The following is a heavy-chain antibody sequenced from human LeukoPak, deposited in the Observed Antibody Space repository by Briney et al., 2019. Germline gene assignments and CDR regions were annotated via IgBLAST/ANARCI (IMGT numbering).Heavy chain of an antibody. Sequence: PSETLSLTCTVSGGSISSYYWSWIRQPPGKGLEWIGYIYYSGSTNYNPSLKSRVTISVDTSKNQFSLKLSSVTAADTAVYYCARGIAAAGTWWFDPWGQGILVTVSS. CDR3: ARGIAAAGTWWFDP. CDR1: GGSISSYY. CDR2: IYYSGST. V-gene: IGHV4-59*01. J-gene: IGHJ5*02. D-gene: IGHD6-13*01.